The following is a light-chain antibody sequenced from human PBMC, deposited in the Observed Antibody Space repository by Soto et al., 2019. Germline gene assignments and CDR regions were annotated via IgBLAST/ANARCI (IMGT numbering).Light chain of an antibody. CDR3: QQFDSLPLT. CDR2: DAT. V-gene: IGKV1-33*01. Sequence: DIQMTQSPSSLSASVGDRVTFTCQASQEISNYLNWYQRKPGKAPRVLIYDATSLEAGVPSRFSGSGSGTNFSFTISSLQPEDIATYYCQQFDSLPLTFGGGTKVEIK. CDR1: QEISNY. J-gene: IGKJ4*01.